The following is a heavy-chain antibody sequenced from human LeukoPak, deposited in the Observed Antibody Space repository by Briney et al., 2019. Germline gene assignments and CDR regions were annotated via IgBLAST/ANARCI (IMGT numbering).Heavy chain of an antibody. CDR3: ARVTNQIMITSMGMDV. CDR1: GGTFSSYA. Sequence: PVASVKVSCKASGGTFSSYAISWVRQAPGQGLEWMGRIIPILGIANYAQKFQGRVTITADKSTSTAYMELSSLRSEDTAAYYCARVTNQIMITSMGMDVWGQGTTVTVSS. V-gene: IGHV1-69*04. D-gene: IGHD3-16*01. CDR2: IIPILGIA. J-gene: IGHJ6*02.